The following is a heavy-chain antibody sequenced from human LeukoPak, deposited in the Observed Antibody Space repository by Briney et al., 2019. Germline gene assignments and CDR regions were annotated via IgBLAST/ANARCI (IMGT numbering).Heavy chain of an antibody. CDR1: GGTFSSYA. CDR2: IIPIFGTA. J-gene: IGHJ4*02. D-gene: IGHD3-3*01. V-gene: IGHV1-69*01. Sequence: GASVKVSCKASGGTFSSYAISWVRQAPGQGLEWMGGIIPIFGTANYAQKFQGRVTITADESTSTAYMELSRLRSDDTAVYYCARDNRTYYDFWSGYQPLYYFDYWGQGTLVTVSS. CDR3: ARDNRTYYDFWSGYQPLYYFDY.